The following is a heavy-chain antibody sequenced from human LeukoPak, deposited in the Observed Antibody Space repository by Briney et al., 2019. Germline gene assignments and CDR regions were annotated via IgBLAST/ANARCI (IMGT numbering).Heavy chain of an antibody. D-gene: IGHD3-10*01. CDR3: ARALLWFGEPSHIDY. J-gene: IGHJ4*02. Sequence: GASLKVSCKASGYTFTSYGISWVRQAPGQGLECMGCITAYNDNTNYAQKLQGRVTMTTDTSTSTAYMELRSLRSDGTAVYYCARALLWFGEPSHIDYWGQGTLVTASS. CDR2: ITAYNDNT. V-gene: IGHV1-18*01. CDR1: GYTFTSYG.